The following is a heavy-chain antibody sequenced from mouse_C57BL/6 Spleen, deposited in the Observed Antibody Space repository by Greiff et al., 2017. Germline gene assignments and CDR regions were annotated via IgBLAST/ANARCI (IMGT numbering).Heavy chain of an antibody. V-gene: IGHV1-54*01. CDR2: INPGSGGT. CDR1: GYAFTNYL. D-gene: IGHD1-1*01. CDR3: ARGDYGSRFAY. J-gene: IGHJ3*01. Sequence: QVHVKQSGAELVRPGTSVKVSCKASGYAFTNYLIEWVKQRPGQGLEWIGVINPGSGGTTYNEKFKGKATLTADKSSSTAYRQLSSLTSEVSAVYFCARGDYGSRFAYWGQGTLVTVSA.